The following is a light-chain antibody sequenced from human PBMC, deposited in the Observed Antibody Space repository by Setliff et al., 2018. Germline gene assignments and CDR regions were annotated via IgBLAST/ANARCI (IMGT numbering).Light chain of an antibody. Sequence: QSALTQPASVSGSPGQSITISCTGANSDIGTYNLVSWYQQYPGRAPNLMIYEVTRRPSGVSDRFSASKSGNTASLTISGLQAEDEADYYCSSYGRNRSYVYVRFGGGTK. CDR2: EVT. CDR3: SSYGRNRSYVYVR. CDR1: NSDIGTYNL. V-gene: IGLV2-23*02. J-gene: IGLJ2*01.